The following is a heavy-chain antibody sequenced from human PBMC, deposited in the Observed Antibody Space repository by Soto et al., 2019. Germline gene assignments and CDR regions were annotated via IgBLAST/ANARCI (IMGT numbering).Heavy chain of an antibody. V-gene: IGHV3-74*01. CDR1: GFTFSSYW. D-gene: IGHD6-19*01. Sequence: PGGSLRLSCAASGFTFSSYWMHWVRQAPGKGLVWVSRINSDGSSTSYADSVKGRFTISRDNAKNTLYLQMNSLRAEDTAVYYCARGPSSGWYDGYYFDYWGQGTLVTVSS. CDR3: ARGPSSGWYDGYYFDY. J-gene: IGHJ4*02. CDR2: INSDGSST.